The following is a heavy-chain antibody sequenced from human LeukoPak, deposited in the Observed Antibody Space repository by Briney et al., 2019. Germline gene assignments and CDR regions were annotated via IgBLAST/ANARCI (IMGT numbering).Heavy chain of an antibody. V-gene: IGHV4-39*01. CDR1: GGSMITSSYY. Sequence: AETLSLTCSVSGGSMITSSYYWGWIRQPPGKGLEWIGSIYYTGSTHYNVSLKSRVIISVDASRNQFSLTLTSVTAADTAVYYCASGGYYDSSGYSFCWGQGALVTVSS. J-gene: IGHJ4*02. D-gene: IGHD3-22*01. CDR3: ASGGYYDSSGYSFC. CDR2: IYYTGST.